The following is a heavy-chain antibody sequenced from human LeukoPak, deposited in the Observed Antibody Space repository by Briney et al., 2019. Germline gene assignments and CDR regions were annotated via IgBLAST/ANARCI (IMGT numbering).Heavy chain of an antibody. CDR1: GFTFSSYA. CDR3: AKGGKWNVTPFDY. J-gene: IGHJ4*02. V-gene: IGHV3-23*01. Sequence: GGSLRLSCAASGFTFSSYAMNWVRQAPGKGLEWVSTISGGGGSTYYADSVKGRFTISRDNSKNTLYLQVNSLRAEDTAVYYCAKGGKWNVTPFDYWGQGTLVTVSS. D-gene: IGHD1-1*01. CDR2: ISGGGGST.